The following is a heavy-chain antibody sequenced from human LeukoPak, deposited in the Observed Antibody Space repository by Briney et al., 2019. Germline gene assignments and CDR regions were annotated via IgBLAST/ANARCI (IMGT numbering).Heavy chain of an antibody. CDR2: IYYSGNT. Sequence: SETLSLTCTVSGGSISSSSYYWGWIRQPPGKGLEWIGSIYYSGNTYYNPSLKSRVTISVDTSKNQFSLKLSSVTAADTAVYYCARVQGVVVPAAKNWYFDLWGRGTLVSVSS. CDR1: GGSISSSSYY. CDR3: ARVQGVVVPAAKNWYFDL. J-gene: IGHJ2*01. D-gene: IGHD2-2*01. V-gene: IGHV4-39*07.